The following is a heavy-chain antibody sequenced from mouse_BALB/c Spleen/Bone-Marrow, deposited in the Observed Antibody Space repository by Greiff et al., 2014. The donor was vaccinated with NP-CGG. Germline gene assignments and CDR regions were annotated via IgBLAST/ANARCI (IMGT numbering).Heavy chain of an antibody. Sequence: DVHLEESGGGLVQPGGSLRLSCATSGFTFTDYYMNWVRQPPGKALEWLGFIRNKANGYTSEYSASVKGRFTISRDNSQRILYLKMNTLRVEDSATYYCARDMVEILFDYWGQGTTLTVSS. CDR3: ARDMVEILFDY. V-gene: IGHV7-3*02. CDR2: IRNKANGYTS. J-gene: IGHJ2*01. D-gene: IGHD1-1*02. CDR1: GFTFTDYY.